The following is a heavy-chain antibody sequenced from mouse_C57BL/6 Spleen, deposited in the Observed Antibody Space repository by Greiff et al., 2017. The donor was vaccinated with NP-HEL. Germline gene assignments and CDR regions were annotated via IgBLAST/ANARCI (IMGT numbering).Heavy chain of an antibody. J-gene: IGHJ4*01. CDR3: ARHEDGAYYSYYYAMDY. Sequence: VQLQQSGAELVKPGASVKLSCKASGYTFTEYTIHWVKQRSGQGLEWIGWFYPGSGSIKYNEKFKDKATLTADKSSNTVYMELSRLTSEDSAVYFCARHEDGAYYSYYYAMDYWGQRTSVTVSS. D-gene: IGHD2-12*01. CDR1: GYTFTEYT. V-gene: IGHV1-62-2*01. CDR2: FYPGSGSI.